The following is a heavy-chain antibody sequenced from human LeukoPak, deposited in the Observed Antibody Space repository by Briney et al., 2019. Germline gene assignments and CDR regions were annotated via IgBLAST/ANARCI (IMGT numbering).Heavy chain of an antibody. D-gene: IGHD6-19*01. Sequence: GGSLRLSCAASRFTLSNYWMSWVRQAPGKGLEWVANIKQDGSETYYVDSVKGRFTISRDNAKNSLSPQMNSLRAEDTAVYYCARQRGSGCLDYWGQGTLVTVSS. CDR3: ARQRGSGCLDY. CDR2: IKQDGSET. CDR1: RFTLSNYW. V-gene: IGHV3-7*01. J-gene: IGHJ4*02.